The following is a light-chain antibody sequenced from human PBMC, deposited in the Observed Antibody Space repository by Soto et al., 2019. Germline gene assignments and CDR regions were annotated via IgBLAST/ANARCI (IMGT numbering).Light chain of an antibody. CDR2: YDS. J-gene: IGLJ2*01. CDR3: QVWDSSSDVV. Sequence: SYELTQPPSVSVATGKTARITCGGDNIGSKSVHWYQQKPGQAPVLVIYYDSDRPSGIPERFSGSNSGNTATLTISRVEAGDAADYYCQVWDSSSDVVFGGGTKLTVL. CDR1: NIGSKS. V-gene: IGLV3-21*04.